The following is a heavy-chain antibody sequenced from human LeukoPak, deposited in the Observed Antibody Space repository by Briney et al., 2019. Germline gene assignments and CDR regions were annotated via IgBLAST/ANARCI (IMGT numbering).Heavy chain of an antibody. CDR1: GYTFTSYD. D-gene: IGHD1-26*01. CDR3: ARVSGSPLYYYYYHMDV. V-gene: IGHV1-8*03. CDR2: MNPNSGNT. J-gene: IGHJ6*03. Sequence: ASVKVSCKASGYTFTSYDINWVRQATGQGLEWMGWMNPNSGNTGYAQKFQGRVTITRNTSISTAYMELSSLRSEDTAVYYCARVSGSPLYYYYYHMDVWAKGPRSPSP.